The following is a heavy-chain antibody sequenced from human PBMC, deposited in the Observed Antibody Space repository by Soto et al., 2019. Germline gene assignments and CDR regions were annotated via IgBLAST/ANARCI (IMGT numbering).Heavy chain of an antibody. CDR2: IIPIFGTA. CDR1: GGTFSSYA. CDR3: ATLKQAPGGIDY. Sequence: SVKVSCKASGGTFSSYAISWVRRAPGQGLEWMGGIIPIFGTANYAQKFQGRVTITADESTSTADMELTSLRSDDTAFYYCATLKQAPGGIDYWGQGTLVTVSS. D-gene: IGHD2-8*02. V-gene: IGHV1-69*13. J-gene: IGHJ4*02.